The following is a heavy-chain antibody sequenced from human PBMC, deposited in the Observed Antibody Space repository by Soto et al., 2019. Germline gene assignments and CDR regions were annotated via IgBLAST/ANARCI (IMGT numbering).Heavy chain of an antibody. Sequence: QVQLQESGPGLVKPSETLSLTCTVSGGSISSYYWSWNRQPPGKGLEWIGFIYYRGNTNYNPSLKSRVTISVDTSKNQCSLKLSSVTAADTTVYYCARQPGYYDILTGYSTYSFDYWGQGTLVTVSS. CDR2: IYYRGNT. J-gene: IGHJ4*02. CDR3: ARQPGYYDILTGYSTYSFDY. D-gene: IGHD3-9*01. V-gene: IGHV4-59*08. CDR1: GGSISSYY.